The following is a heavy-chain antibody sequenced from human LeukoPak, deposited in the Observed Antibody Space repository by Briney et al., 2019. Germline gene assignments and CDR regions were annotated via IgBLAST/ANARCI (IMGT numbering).Heavy chain of an antibody. CDR1: GSTFSTYS. V-gene: IGHV3-48*01. CDR3: ATRVGYYYYGMDV. Sequence: GGSLRLSCAASGSTFSTYSINWVRQAPGKGLEWVSYISSSSGSIYYADSVKGRFTISRDNAKNSLFLQMNSLRAEDTAVYYCATRVGYYYYGMDVWGQGTTVTVSS. CDR2: ISSSSGSI. J-gene: IGHJ6*02.